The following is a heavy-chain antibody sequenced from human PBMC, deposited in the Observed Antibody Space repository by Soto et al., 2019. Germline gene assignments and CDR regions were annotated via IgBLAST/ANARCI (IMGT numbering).Heavy chain of an antibody. V-gene: IGHV4-39*01. D-gene: IGHD6-13*01. Sequence: QLQLQKSGPGLLKPSETLSLTCTVSDASISSTSYYWGWIRQPPGKGLEWIGSFYYGGSTYYNPSLKSRVTMSVDTSKKQFSLRLTSVTAADTAVYYCADRLSVAGNYFDYWGQGTLLTVCS. CDR1: DASISSTSYY. J-gene: IGHJ4*02. CDR2: FYYGGST. CDR3: ADRLSVAGNYFDY.